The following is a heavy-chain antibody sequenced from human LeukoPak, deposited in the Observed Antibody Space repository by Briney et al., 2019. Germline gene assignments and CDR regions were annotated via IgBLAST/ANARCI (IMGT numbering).Heavy chain of an antibody. CDR2: ISPYNGNT. D-gene: IGHD2-15*01. V-gene: IGHV1-18*01. CDR3: ALRYCSGGSCHFPIGFPNSYFDY. CDR1: GYTFTSYG. J-gene: IGHJ4*02. Sequence: ASVKVSCKASGYTFTSYGISWVRQAPGQGLEWMGWISPYNGNTHYAQKLQGRVTMTTDTSTSTAHMELRSLRSDDTAVFYCALRYCSGGSCHFPIGFPNSYFDYWGQGTLVTVSS.